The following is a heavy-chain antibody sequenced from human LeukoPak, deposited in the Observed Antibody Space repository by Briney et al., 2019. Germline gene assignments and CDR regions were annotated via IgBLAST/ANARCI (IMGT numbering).Heavy chain of an antibody. Sequence: PSETLSLTCTVSGGSISSYYWSWIRQPPGKGLEWIGYIYYSGSTNYNPSLKSRVTISVDTSKNQFSLKLSSVTAADTAVYYCASPLGNGDAFDIWGQGTMVTVSS. CDR1: GGSISSYY. D-gene: IGHD1-26*01. V-gene: IGHV4-59*12. CDR2: IYYSGST. CDR3: ASPLGNGDAFDI. J-gene: IGHJ3*02.